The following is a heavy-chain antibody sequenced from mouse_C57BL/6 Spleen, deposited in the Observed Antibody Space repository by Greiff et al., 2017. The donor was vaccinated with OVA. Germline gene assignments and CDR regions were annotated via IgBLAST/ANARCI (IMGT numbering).Heavy chain of an antibody. CDR3: ARGPPVELYGSSYPYFDV. Sequence: EVKLMESGPELVKPGASVKISCKASGYSFTDYNMNWVKQSNGKSLEWIGVINPNYGTTSYNQKFKGKATLTVDQSSSTAYMQLNSLTSEDSAVYYCARGPPVELYGSSYPYFDVWGTGTTVTVSS. J-gene: IGHJ1*03. V-gene: IGHV1-39*01. CDR1: GYSFTDYN. CDR2: INPNYGTT. D-gene: IGHD1-1*01.